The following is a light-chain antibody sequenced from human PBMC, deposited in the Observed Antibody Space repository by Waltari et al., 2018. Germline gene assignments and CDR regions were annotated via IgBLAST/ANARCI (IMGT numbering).Light chain of an antibody. CDR3: QQYNNWLYT. J-gene: IGKJ2*01. V-gene: IGKV3-15*01. CDR2: DAS. Sequence: ERVMTQSPATLSVSPGETATLSCRASQSASTNIAWYQQKAGQAPRLLIYDASIRATGVPARFSGSGAGTEFTLTITGLQSEDFAVYYCQQYNNWLYTFGQGTKLEIK. CDR1: QSASTN.